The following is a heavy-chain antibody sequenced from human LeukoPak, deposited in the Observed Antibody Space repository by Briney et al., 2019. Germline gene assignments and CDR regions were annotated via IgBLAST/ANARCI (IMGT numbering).Heavy chain of an antibody. V-gene: IGHV4-34*01. D-gene: IGHD6-13*01. J-gene: IGHJ6*02. CDR3: ASRIAAAGPIRYYYYGMDV. Sequence: TPSETLSLTCAVYGGSFSGYYWSWIRQPPGKGLEWIGEINHSGSTNYNPSLKSRVTISVDTSTNQFSLKLSSVTAADTAVYYCASRIAAAGPIRYYYYGMDVWGQGTTVTVSS. CDR2: INHSGST. CDR1: GGSFSGYY.